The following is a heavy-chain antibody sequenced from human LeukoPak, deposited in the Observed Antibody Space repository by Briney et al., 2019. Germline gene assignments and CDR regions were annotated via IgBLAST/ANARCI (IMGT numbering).Heavy chain of an antibody. CDR3: AKDRDYGDYTGAFDI. J-gene: IGHJ3*02. D-gene: IGHD4-17*01. CDR1: GFTFDDYA. CDR2: ISWNSGSI. V-gene: IGHV3-9*01. Sequence: GGSLRLSCAASGFTFDDYAMHWVRQAPGKGLEWVSGISWNSGSIGYADSVKGRFTISRDNAKNSLYLQMNSLRAEDTALYYCAKDRDYGDYTGAFDIWGQGTMVTVSS.